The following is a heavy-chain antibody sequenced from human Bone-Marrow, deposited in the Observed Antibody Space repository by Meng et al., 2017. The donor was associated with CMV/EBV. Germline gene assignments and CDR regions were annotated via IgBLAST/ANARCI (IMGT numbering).Heavy chain of an antibody. J-gene: IGHJ6*02. CDR2: FDCKSGRT. Sequence: GESLTISCAAPGFTFDGYAIHWVRQAPGRGLEWVSGFDCKSGRTDYADSVKGRFTVSRDNAKNSLFLVMTSLRPEDTALYFCLKDLRPGGLYVWCQGTAVTVSS. V-gene: IGHV3-9*01. CDR3: LKDLRPGGLYV. CDR1: GFTFDGYA. D-gene: IGHD3-10*01.